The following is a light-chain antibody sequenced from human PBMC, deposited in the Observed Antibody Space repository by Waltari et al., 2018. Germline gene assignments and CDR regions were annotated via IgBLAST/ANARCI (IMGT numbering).Light chain of an antibody. J-gene: IGKJ2*01. V-gene: IGKV2-30*02. CDR1: QSLVHSDGNTP. CDR3: MQGTHWPYT. CDR2: RVS. Sequence: DVVMTQSPLSLPVTLGQAASISCKSSQSLVHSDGNTPLTWFQQRPGQSPRRLIYRVSKRDSGVPDRFRGSGSGTDFTLKISRVEAEDIGVYYCMQGTHWPYTFGQGTKLDIK.